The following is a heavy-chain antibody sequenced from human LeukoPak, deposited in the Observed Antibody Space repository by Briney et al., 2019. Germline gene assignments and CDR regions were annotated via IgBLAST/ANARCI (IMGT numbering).Heavy chain of an antibody. CDR1: GYSFTSYD. CDR3: AKSTMGTRRINDL. V-gene: IGHV1-8*01. Sequence: ASVKVSCKASGYSFTSYDINWVRQATGQGLEWMGWLNPDSGNTGYAQKFQGRGTMTSDTSISTAYMELSSLRSADTAVYYCAKSTMGTRRINDLWGRGTLVTVSS. J-gene: IGHJ5*02. D-gene: IGHD3-10*01. CDR2: LNPDSGNT.